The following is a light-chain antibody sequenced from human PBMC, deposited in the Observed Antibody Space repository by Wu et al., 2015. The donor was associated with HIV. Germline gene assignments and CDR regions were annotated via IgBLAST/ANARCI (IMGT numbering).Light chain of an antibody. V-gene: IGKV1-5*03. CDR3: QQYDDYLYT. Sequence: DIQMTQSPSILSASIGDRVTITCRASQSINRWLAWYQQKPGKAPKLLIYEASTLENGVPSRFSGSRSGTEFTLTISSLQPDDFATYFCQQYDDYLYTFGQGTKAADQT. J-gene: IGKJ2*01. CDR2: EAS. CDR1: QSINRW.